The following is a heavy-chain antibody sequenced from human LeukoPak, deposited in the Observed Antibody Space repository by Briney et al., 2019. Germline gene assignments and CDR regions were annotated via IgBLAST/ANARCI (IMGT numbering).Heavy chain of an antibody. CDR2: IWYDGSNK. CDR1: GFTFSSYG. J-gene: IGHJ4*02. V-gene: IGHV3-33*01. D-gene: IGHD3-22*01. CDR3: VRDHYYDSSGYNDY. Sequence: GGSLRLSCAASGFTFSSYGMRWVRQAPGKGLEWVAVIWYDGSNKYYADSVKGRFTISRDNSKNTLYLQMNSLRAEDTAVYYCVRDHYYDSSGYNDYWGQGTLVTVSS.